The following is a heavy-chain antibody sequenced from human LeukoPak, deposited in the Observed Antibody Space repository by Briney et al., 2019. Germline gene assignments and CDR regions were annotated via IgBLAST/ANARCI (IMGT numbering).Heavy chain of an antibody. D-gene: IGHD2-15*01. CDR2: FDPEDGET. J-gene: IGHJ4*02. CDR3: ARGLGYCSGGSCSHLDH. V-gene: IGHV1-24*01. Sequence: ASVKVSCKVSGYTLTELSMHWVRQAPGKGLEWMGGFDPEDGETIYAQKFQGRVTMTEDTSTDTAYMELSSLRSEDTAVYYCARGLGYCSGGSCSHLDHWGQGTLVTVSS. CDR1: GYTLTELS.